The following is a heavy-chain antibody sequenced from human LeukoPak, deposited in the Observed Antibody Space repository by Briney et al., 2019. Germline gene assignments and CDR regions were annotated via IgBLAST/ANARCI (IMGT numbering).Heavy chain of an antibody. CDR2: INHSGST. D-gene: IGHD3-22*01. CDR3: ARGTPRGYYYDSSGYTHYDY. V-gene: IGHV4-34*01. J-gene: IGHJ4*02. Sequence: SETLSLTCAVYGGSFSGYYWSWIRQPPGKGLEWIGEINHSGSTNYNPSLKSRVTISVDTSKNQFSLKLSSVTAADTAVYYCARGTPRGYYYDSSGYTHYDYWGQGTLVTVSS. CDR1: GGSFSGYY.